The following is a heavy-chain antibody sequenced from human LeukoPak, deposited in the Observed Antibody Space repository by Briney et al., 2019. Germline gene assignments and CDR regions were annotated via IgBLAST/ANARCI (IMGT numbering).Heavy chain of an antibody. CDR3: ARGPPYLLFDY. J-gene: IGHJ4*02. Sequence: SETLSLTCTVSGGSISSYYWSWIRQPPGKGLEWIGYIYYSGSTNYNPSPKSRVTISVDTSKNQFSLKLSSVTAADTAVYYCARGPPYLLFDYWGQGTLVTVSS. CDR1: GGSISSYY. V-gene: IGHV4-59*01. D-gene: IGHD2-15*01. CDR2: IYYSGST.